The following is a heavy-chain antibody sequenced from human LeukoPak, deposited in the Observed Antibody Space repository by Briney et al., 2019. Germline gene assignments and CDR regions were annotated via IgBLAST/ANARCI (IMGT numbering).Heavy chain of an antibody. CDR3: AKPRMDITVARGVIALLTD. Sequence: GASVKVSCKVSGYTFTDYYIHWVRQAPGQGLEWMGWINPNGGGTNYAQKFQGRVTMTRESSMNTAYMEVSRLTSDDTAVYYCAKPRMDITVARGVIALLTDWGKGTLVTVSS. D-gene: IGHD3-10*01. V-gene: IGHV1-2*02. CDR1: GYTFTDYY. J-gene: IGHJ4*02. CDR2: INPNGGGT.